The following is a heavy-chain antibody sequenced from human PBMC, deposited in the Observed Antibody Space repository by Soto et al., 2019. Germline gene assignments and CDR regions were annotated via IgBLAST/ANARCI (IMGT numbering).Heavy chain of an antibody. Sequence: QVQLQESGPGLVKPSQTLSLTCTVSGGSFSGGGYYWSWIRQHPGKGLEWMGYISYSGNTKYKPSLQSRITISVDTSENQFSLRLTSVTAADTAIYFCARTSIFGAVLNAFDIWGQGTLVTVSS. D-gene: IGHD3-3*01. V-gene: IGHV4-31*03. CDR3: ARTSIFGAVLNAFDI. CDR2: ISYSGNT. CDR1: GGSFSGGGYY. J-gene: IGHJ3*02.